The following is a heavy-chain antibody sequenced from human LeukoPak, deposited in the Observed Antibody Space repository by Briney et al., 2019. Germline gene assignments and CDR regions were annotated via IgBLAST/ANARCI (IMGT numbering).Heavy chain of an antibody. Sequence: PSGTLSLTCTVPGGSISSYYWSWIRQPPGKGLEWIGYIYYSGSTNYNPSLKSRVTISVDTSKNQFSLKLSSVTAADTAVYYCARVGYYYDSSGYYYWFDPWGQGTLVTVSS. J-gene: IGHJ5*02. CDR2: IYYSGST. CDR3: ARVGYYYDSSGYYYWFDP. CDR1: GGSISSYY. D-gene: IGHD3-22*01. V-gene: IGHV4-59*01.